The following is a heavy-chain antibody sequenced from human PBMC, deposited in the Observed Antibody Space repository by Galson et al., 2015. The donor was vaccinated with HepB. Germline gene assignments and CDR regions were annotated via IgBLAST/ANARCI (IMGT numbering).Heavy chain of an antibody. J-gene: IGHJ5*02. Sequence: SVKVSFKASGGTFSSYAISWVRQAPGQGLEWMGGIIPIFGTANYAQKFQGRVTITADESTSTAYMELSSLRSEDTAVYYCARGVAAAGLNWFDPWGQGTLVTVSS. V-gene: IGHV1-69*13. CDR1: GGTFSSYA. CDR3: ARGVAAAGLNWFDP. CDR2: IIPIFGTA. D-gene: IGHD6-13*01.